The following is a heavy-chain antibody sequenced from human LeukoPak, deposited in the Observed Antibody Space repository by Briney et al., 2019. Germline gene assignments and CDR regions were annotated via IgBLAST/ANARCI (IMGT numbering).Heavy chain of an antibody. V-gene: IGHV1-18*01. CDR3: ARLDMYDCDSRGYYLGGYFDY. J-gene: IGHJ4*02. CDR2: ISAYRGDT. D-gene: IGHD3-22*01. Sequence: GASVKVSCKTSGYNFNNYGISWVRQAPGQALEWLGWISAYRGDTTYAQKLQARVPMTTDTSTSTAYMERRSLRSGDTAVYYCARLDMYDCDSRGYYLGGYFDYWGQGTLVTVSS. CDR1: GYNFNNYG.